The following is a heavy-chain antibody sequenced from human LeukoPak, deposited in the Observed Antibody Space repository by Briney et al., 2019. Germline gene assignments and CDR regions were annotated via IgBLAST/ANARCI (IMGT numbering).Heavy chain of an antibody. CDR2: MNPNSGGT. Sequence: ASVKVSCKASGYTFTNYDINWVRQATGQGLEWMGWMNPNSGGTNYAQKFQGRVTMTRDTSISTAYMELSRLRSDDTAVYYCAREVLPAATYMDVWGKGTTVTISS. CDR3: AREVLPAATYMDV. D-gene: IGHD2-2*01. CDR1: GYTFTNYD. J-gene: IGHJ6*03. V-gene: IGHV1-2*02.